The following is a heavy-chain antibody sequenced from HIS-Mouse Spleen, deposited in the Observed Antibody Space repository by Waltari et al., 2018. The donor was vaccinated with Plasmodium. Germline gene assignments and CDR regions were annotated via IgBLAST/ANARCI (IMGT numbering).Heavy chain of an antibody. CDR1: GYTFTGYY. J-gene: IGHJ1*01. V-gene: IGHV1-2*02. CDR2: SNPNSGGT. Sequence: QVQLVQSGAEVKKPGASVKVSCKASGYTFTGYYMHWVRQAPGQGLEWMGWSNPNSGGTNYAQKVQGRVTRTRDTSISTAYMGLSRLRSDDTAVYYCARVLGYKAAAGTFVEYFQHWGQGTLVTVSS. D-gene: IGHD6-13*01. CDR3: ARVLGYKAAAGTFVEYFQH.